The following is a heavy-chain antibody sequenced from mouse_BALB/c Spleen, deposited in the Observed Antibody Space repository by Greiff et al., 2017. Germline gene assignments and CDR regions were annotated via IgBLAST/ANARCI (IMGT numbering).Heavy chain of an antibody. J-gene: IGHJ2*01. CDR1: GFTFSSFG. CDR2: ISSGSSTI. CDR3: ARSDYYGSNFDY. V-gene: IGHV5-17*02. D-gene: IGHD1-1*01. Sequence: EVQRVESGGGLVQPGGSRKLSCAASGFTFSSFGMHWVRQAPEKGLEWVAYISSGSSTIYYADTVKGRFTISRDNPKNTLFLQMTSLRSEDTAMYYCARSDYYGSNFDYWGQGTTLTVSS.